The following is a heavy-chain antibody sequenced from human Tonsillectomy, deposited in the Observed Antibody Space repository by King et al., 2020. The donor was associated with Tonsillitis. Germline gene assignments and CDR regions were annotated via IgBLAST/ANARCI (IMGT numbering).Heavy chain of an antibody. CDR3: GTYDAFDI. V-gene: IGHV4-39*01. J-gene: IGHJ3*02. CDR2: IYYIGST. Sequence: QLQESGPGLVKPSETLSLTCTVSGGSISSSSYSWGWIRQPPGKGLEWIGNIYYIGSTYYNPSLKSRVTISVDTSKNQFSLKLSSVTAADTAVYYCGTYDAFDIWGQGTMVTVSS. CDR1: GGSISSSSYS.